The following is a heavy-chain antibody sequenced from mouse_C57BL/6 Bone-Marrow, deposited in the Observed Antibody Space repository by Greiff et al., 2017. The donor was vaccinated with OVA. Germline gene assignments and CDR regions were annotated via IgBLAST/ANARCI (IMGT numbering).Heavy chain of an antibody. D-gene: IGHD1-1*01. CDR1: GYYITSGDY. V-gene: IGHV3-6*01. CDR2: ISYAGST. J-gene: IGHJ1*03. CDR3: ARGTTVDPYWYFDV. Sequence: ESGPGLVKPSQSLSLTCSVTGYYITSGDYWNWIRQFPGNQQEWMGYISYAGSTNYNPSLKNRISLPRDTSSNPFFLKLNSGTTEDTATYYCARGTTVDPYWYFDVWGTGTTVTVSS.